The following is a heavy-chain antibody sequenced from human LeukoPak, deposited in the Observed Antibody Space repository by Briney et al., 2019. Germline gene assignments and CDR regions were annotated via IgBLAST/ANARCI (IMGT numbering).Heavy chain of an antibody. V-gene: IGHV3-66*01. Sequence: GGSLRLSCAASGFTVSSNYMSWVRQAPGKGLEWVSVIYSGGSTYYADSVKGRFTISRDNSKNTLYLQMNSLRAEDTAVYYCARDGSADEPDYYDYYMDVWGKGTTVTVSS. CDR1: GFTVSSNY. J-gene: IGHJ6*03. CDR2: IYSGGST. CDR3: ARDGSADEPDYYDYYMDV. D-gene: IGHD3-16*01.